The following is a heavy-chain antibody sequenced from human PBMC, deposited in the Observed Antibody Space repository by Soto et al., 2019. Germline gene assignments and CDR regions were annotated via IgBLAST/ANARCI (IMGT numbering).Heavy chain of an antibody. V-gene: IGHV4-59*01. J-gene: IGHJ4*02. CDR1: GGSISSYY. D-gene: IGHD3-10*01. CDR2: IYYSGST. Sequence: QVQLQESGPGLVKPSETLSLTCTVSGGSISSYYWSWIRQPPGKGLEWIGYIYYSGSTNYNPSLRSRVTIXVXTTXNPFSLKLSSGTAADTAVYYCARVTYYYGSGRLDSWGQGTRVTVSS. CDR3: ARVTYYYGSGRLDS.